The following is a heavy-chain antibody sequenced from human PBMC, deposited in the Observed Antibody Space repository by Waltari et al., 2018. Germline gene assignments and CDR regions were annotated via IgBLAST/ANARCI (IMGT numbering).Heavy chain of an antibody. Sequence: QVQLVQSGAEVKKPGSSVKVSCKASGGTFSSYAISWVRQAPGQGLEWMGGIIPIFGTANYAQKFQGRVTITADEATSTAYMELSSLRSEDTAVYYCARGIQEKRLLLQYGMDVWGQGTTVTVSS. CDR1: GGTFSSYA. D-gene: IGHD3-22*01. CDR2: IIPIFGTA. CDR3: ARGIQEKRLLLQYGMDV. J-gene: IGHJ6*02. V-gene: IGHV1-69*13.